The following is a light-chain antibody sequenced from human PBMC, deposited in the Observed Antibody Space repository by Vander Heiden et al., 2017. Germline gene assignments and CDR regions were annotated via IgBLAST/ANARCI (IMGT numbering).Light chain of an antibody. J-gene: IGKJ1*01. CDR2: STS. CDR1: EDIKTF. V-gene: IGKV1-39*01. Sequence: DIQMTQSPSSLSASVGDRVTITCRASEDIKTFLNWYQHKPGKAPDLLIYSTSNLNTGVPSRFIGSGSGTVFTLTITSLHPEDFATFYCLQSDSETFNFGHGTNVDI. CDR3: LQSDSETFN.